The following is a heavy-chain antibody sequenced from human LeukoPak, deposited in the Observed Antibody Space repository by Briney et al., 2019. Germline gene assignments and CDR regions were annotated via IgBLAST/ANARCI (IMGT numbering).Heavy chain of an antibody. CDR1: GGSFSGYY. CDR2: INHRGST. V-gene: IGHV4-34*01. D-gene: IGHD3-3*01. Sequence: PSETLSLTCAVYGGSFSGYYWSWIRQPPGKGLEWIGEINHRGSTNYNPSLKSRVTISVDTSKNQFSLKLSSVTAADTAVYYCARRYYDFWSGYYRTIRTPYNWFDPWGQGTLVTVSS. CDR3: ARRYYDFWSGYYRTIRTPYNWFDP. J-gene: IGHJ5*02.